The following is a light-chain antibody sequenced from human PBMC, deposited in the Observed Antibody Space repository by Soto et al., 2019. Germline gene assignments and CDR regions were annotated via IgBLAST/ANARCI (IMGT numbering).Light chain of an antibody. CDR1: QDIAIY. CDR2: AAS. V-gene: IGKV1-9*01. Sequence: FGGGSVTIVFRASQDIAIYLAWYQQKPGEAPKLLIYAASTLYGGVPSRFSGSGSGTEFTLNISSLQTEDIATYFCQQYNSYWTFGQGTKVAIK. J-gene: IGKJ1*01. CDR3: QQYNSYWT.